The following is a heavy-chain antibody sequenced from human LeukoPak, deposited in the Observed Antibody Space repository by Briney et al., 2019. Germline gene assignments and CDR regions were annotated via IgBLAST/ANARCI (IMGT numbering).Heavy chain of an antibody. D-gene: IGHD5-24*01. Sequence: GGSLRLSCEASGFTFSTHWMSWVRQAQGKGLEWVASITPDGSQKHYVDSVKGRFTISRDNTENSLYLQMHSLGAEDTAVYYCARLLGTATTYDYWGQGTLVTVSS. CDR1: GFTFSTHW. J-gene: IGHJ4*02. CDR2: ITPDGSQK. V-gene: IGHV3-7*01. CDR3: ARLLGTATTYDY.